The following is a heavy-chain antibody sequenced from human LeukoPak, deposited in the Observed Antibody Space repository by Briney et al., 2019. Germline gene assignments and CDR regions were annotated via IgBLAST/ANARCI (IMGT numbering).Heavy chain of an antibody. Sequence: SETPSLTCAVYGGSFSGYYWSWIRQPPGKGLEWIGEINHSGSTNYNPSLKSRVTISVDTSKNQFSLKLSSVTAADTAVYYCARVSQSGAGQALNAFDIWGQGTMVTVSS. CDR3: ARVSQSGAGQALNAFDI. V-gene: IGHV4-34*01. J-gene: IGHJ3*02. D-gene: IGHD7-27*01. CDR1: GGSFSGYY. CDR2: INHSGST.